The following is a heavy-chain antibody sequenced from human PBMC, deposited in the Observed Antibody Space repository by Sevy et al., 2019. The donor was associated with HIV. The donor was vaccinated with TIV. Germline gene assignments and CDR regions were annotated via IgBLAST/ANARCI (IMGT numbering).Heavy chain of an antibody. CDR3: AKVPRGGTYFSGAEN. J-gene: IGHJ4*02. Sequence: GGSLRLSCLTSGFTFTKYGMHWVRQAPGKGLKWVAVISYDGGNKYYADSVRGRFTISRDNSKNTLYLQMNSLRPDDMAVYYCAKVPRGGTYFSGAENWGQGTLVTVS. CDR2: ISYDGGNK. D-gene: IGHD1-26*01. CDR1: GFTFTKYG. V-gene: IGHV3-30*18.